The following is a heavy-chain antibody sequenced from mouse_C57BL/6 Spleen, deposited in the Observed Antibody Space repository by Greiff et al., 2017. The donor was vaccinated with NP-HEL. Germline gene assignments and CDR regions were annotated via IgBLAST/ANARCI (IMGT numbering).Heavy chain of an antibody. CDR3: ARNNRAWFAY. CDR2: INPNNGGT. V-gene: IGHV1-18*01. CDR1: GYTFTDYN. D-gene: IGHD3-1*01. J-gene: IGHJ3*01. Sequence: VQLQQSGAELVKPGASVKIPCKASGYTFTDYNMDWVKQSHGKSLEWIGDINPNNGGTIYNQKFKGKATLTVDKSSSTAYMELRSLTSEDTAVYYCARNNRAWFAYWGQGTLVSVSA.